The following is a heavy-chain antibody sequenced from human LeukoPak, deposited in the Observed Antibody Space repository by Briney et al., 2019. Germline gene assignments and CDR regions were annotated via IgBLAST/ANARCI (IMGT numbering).Heavy chain of an antibody. Sequence: GGSLRLSCAASGFTFSSYGMHWVRQAPGKGLEWVAVISYDGSYKYYADSVKGRFTISRDNSKNTLYLQMNSLRAEDTAVYYCAKNGGGGWDDIDYWGQGTLVTVSS. CDR3: AKNGGGGWDDIDY. D-gene: IGHD6-19*01. CDR2: ISYDGSYK. J-gene: IGHJ4*02. V-gene: IGHV3-30*18. CDR1: GFTFSSYG.